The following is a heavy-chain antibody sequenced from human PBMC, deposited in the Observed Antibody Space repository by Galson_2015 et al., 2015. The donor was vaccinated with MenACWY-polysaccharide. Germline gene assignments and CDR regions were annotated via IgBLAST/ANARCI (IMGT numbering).Heavy chain of an antibody. D-gene: IGHD2-2*01. CDR1: GYIFTTSG. CDR3: AREWYQLRPFDY. CDR2: ISAHNGNT. J-gene: IGHJ4*02. Sequence: SVKVSCKASGYIFTTSGISWVRQAPGRGLEWMGWISAHNGNTDYAQKFQGRVTMTTDTSTSTAYMELRSLRSDDTAFYYCAREWYQLRPFDYWGQGTLVTVSS. V-gene: IGHV1-18*01.